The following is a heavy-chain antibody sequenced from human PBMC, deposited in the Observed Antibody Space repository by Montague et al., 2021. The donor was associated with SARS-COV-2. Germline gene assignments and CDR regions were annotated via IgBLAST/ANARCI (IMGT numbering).Heavy chain of an antibody. J-gene: IGHJ4*02. V-gene: IGHV3-48*03. Sequence: SRSLSCAASGFTFSSYEMNWVRQAPGKGLEWVSYISSSGSTIYYADSVKGRFTISRDNAKNSLYLQMNSLRAEDTAVYYCARAEMYYDFWSGYPWTFYYFDYWGQGTLVTVSS. CDR2: ISSSGSTI. CDR1: GFTFSSYE. D-gene: IGHD3-3*01. CDR3: ARAEMYYDFWSGYPWTFYYFDY.